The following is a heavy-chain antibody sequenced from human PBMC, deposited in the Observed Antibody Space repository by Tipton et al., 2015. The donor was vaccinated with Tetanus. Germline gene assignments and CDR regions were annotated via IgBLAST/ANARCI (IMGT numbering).Heavy chain of an antibody. Sequence: LSLTCAASGFTFFDYSMNWVRQAPGKGLEWVSRIRSDGSNTIYADSVKGRFTISRDTAKNTLYLQMNSLRAEDTAIYYCTTFFPPTGTADAIDVWGQGTMVAVSS. J-gene: IGHJ3*01. CDR2: IRSDGSNT. CDR1: GFTFFDYS. CDR3: TTFFPPTGTADAIDV. V-gene: IGHV3-74*01. D-gene: IGHD4-17*01.